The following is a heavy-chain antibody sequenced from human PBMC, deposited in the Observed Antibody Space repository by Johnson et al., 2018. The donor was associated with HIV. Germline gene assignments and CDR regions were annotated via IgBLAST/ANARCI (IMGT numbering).Heavy chain of an antibody. CDR3: ARSGYSGGFI. J-gene: IGHJ3*02. CDR1: RFTFDDYG. D-gene: IGHD1-26*01. Sequence: QVQLVESGGGVVRPGGSLRLSCATSRFTFDDYGMSWVRQAPGKGLEWVAVISYDGSNKYYADSVKGRFTISRDNAENSLYLQMNSLRAEDTAVYYCARSGYSGGFIWGQGTMVTVSS. V-gene: IGHV3-30*03. CDR2: ISYDGSNK.